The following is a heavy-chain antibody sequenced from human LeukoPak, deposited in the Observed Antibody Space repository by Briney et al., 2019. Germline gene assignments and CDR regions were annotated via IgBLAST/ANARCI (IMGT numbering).Heavy chain of an antibody. CDR3: ARAEGESSSPLIYYYYYMDV. V-gene: IGHV6-1*01. Sequence: SQTLSLTCAISGDSVSSNSAAWNWIRQSPSRGLEWLGRTYYRSKWYNDYAVSVKSRITTNPDTSKNQFSLQLNSVTPEDTAVYYCARAEGESSSPLIYYYYYMDVWGKGTTVTVSS. CDR2: TYYRSKWYN. CDR1: GDSVSSNSAA. J-gene: IGHJ6*03. D-gene: IGHD6-6*01.